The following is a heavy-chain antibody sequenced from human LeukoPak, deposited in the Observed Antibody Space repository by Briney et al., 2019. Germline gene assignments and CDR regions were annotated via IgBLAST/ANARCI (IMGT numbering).Heavy chain of an antibody. CDR1: GGSFSGYY. D-gene: IGHD5-24*01. V-gene: IGHV4-34*01. J-gene: IGHJ3*02. CDR2: INHSGST. CDR3: ARGVAERWLQFPPAFDI. Sequence: SETLSLTCAVYGGSFSGYYWSWIRQPPGKGLEWIGEINHSGSTNYNPSLKSRVTISVDTSKNQFSLKLSSVTAADTAVYYCARGVAERWLQFPPAFDIWGQGTMVTVSS.